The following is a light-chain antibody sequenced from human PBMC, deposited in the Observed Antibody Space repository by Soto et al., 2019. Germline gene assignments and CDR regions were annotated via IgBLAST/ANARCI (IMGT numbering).Light chain of an antibody. Sequence: EIVLTQSPDTLSLSPGERATLSCRASQSVTRNYLAWYQQRPGQAPSLLIYGASTRATGIPDRFSGSGSGTDFTLTISRLEPEDFAVYFCQHYGSLPRTFGQGTKLEIK. V-gene: IGKV3-20*01. CDR1: QSVTRNY. CDR2: GAS. J-gene: IGKJ2*01. CDR3: QHYGSLPRT.